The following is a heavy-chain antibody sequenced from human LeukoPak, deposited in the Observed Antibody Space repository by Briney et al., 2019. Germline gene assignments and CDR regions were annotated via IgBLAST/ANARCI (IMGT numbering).Heavy chain of an antibody. CDR1: GFTFSTYW. V-gene: IGHV3-48*04. J-gene: IGHJ6*03. CDR2: ISSSGSTI. CDR3: ARVGSSGWYSLRDYYYYMDV. Sequence: PGGSLRLSCAASGFTFSTYWMNWFRQTPGKGLEWVSYISSSGSTIYYADSVKGRFTISRDNAKNSLYLQMNSLRAEDTAVYYCARVGSSGWYSLRDYYYYMDVWGKGTTVTISS. D-gene: IGHD6-19*01.